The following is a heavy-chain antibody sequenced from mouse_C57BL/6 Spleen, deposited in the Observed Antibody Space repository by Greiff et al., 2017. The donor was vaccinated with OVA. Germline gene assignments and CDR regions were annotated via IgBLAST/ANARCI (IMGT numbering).Heavy chain of an antibody. V-gene: IGHV1-26*01. CDR3: AINRFAY. Sequence: EVQRVESGPELVKPGASVKISCKASGYTFTDYYMNWVKQSHGKSLEWIGDINPNNGGTSYNQKFKGKATLTVDKSSSTAYMELRSLTSEDSAVYYCAINRFAYWGQGTLVTVSA. J-gene: IGHJ3*01. CDR2: INPNNGGT. CDR1: GYTFTDYY.